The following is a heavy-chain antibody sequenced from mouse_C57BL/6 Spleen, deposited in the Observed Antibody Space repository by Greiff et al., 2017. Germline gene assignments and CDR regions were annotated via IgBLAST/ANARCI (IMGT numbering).Heavy chain of an antibody. V-gene: IGHV1-15*01. D-gene: IGHD1-1*01. CDR1: GYTFTDYE. CDR2: IDPETGGT. J-gene: IGHJ4*01. CDR3: TRSGGSSSYYYAMDY. Sequence: VQLQQSGAELVRPGASVTLSCKASGYTFTDYEMHWVKQTPVHGLEWIGAIDPETGGTAYNQKFKGKAILTADKSSSTAYMELRSLTSEDSAVYYCTRSGGSSSYYYAMDYWGQGTSVTVSS.